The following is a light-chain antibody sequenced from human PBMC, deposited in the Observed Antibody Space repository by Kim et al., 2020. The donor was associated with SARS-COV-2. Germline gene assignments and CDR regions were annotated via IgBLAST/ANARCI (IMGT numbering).Light chain of an antibody. J-gene: IGKJ4*01. CDR3: QQRDNWPLT. CDR1: QSISTY. CDR2: HIS. V-gene: IGKV3-11*01. Sequence: LSPGERATLSCRASQSISTYLDWYQQKPGQAPRPLITHISSRATGIPARFSGSGSGTDFTLTISSLEPEDVALYYCQQRDNWPLTVGGGTKVDIK.